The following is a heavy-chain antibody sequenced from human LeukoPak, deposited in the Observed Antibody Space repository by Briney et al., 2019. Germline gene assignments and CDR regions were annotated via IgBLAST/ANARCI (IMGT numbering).Heavy chain of an antibody. J-gene: IGHJ6*03. CDR2: IYYSGST. V-gene: IGHV4-59*01. CDR3: ARGRVDYMDV. CDR1: GDSISSYY. Sequence: PSETLSLTCTVSGDSISSYYWSWIRQPPRKGLEWIGNIYYSGSTNYNPSLKSRVSISVDTSKNHFSLRLSSVTAADTAVYYCARGRVDYMDVWGKGTTVTVSS.